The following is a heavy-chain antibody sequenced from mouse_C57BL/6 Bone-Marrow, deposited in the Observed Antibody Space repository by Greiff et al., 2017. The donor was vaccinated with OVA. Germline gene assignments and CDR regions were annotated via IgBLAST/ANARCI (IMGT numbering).Heavy chain of an antibody. CDR1: GYSFTDYN. Sequence: VQLQQSGPELVKPGASVKISCKASGYSFTDYNMNWVKQSNGKSLEWIGVINPNYGTTSYNQKFKGKATLTVDQPSSTAYMQLNSLTSEDSAVYYCARSYYSNYDYAMDYWGQGTSVTVSS. V-gene: IGHV1-39*01. J-gene: IGHJ4*01. D-gene: IGHD2-5*01. CDR2: INPNYGTT. CDR3: ARSYYSNYDYAMDY.